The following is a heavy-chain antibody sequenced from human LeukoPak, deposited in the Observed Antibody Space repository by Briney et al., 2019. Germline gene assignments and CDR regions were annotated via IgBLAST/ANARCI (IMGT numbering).Heavy chain of an antibody. D-gene: IGHD3-9*01. CDR1: GGTFSSYA. CDR2: IIPIFGTA. V-gene: IGHV1-69*06. CDR3: ASKRPGDDILTGYGY. Sequence: ASVKVSCTASGGTFSSYAISWVRQAPGQGLEWMGGIIPIFGTANYAQKLQGRVTITADKSTSTAYMELSSLRSEDTAVYYCASKRPGDDILTGYGYWGQGTLVTVSS. J-gene: IGHJ4*02.